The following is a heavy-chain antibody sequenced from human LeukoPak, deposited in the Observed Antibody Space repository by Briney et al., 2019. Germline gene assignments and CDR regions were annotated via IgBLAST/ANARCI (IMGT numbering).Heavy chain of an antibody. V-gene: IGHV4-59*12. J-gene: IGHJ6*03. CDR3: ARRGEYSSSSGLYYYYYYYMDV. Sequence: PSETLSLTCTVSGGSISNYYWNWIRQPPGKGLEWIGYIYYTGNTNYNPSLKSRVTISVGTSKNQFSLKLSSVTAADTAVYYCARRGEYSSSSGLYYYYYYYMDVWGKGTTVTVSS. CDR2: IYYTGNT. CDR1: GGSISNYY. D-gene: IGHD6-6*01.